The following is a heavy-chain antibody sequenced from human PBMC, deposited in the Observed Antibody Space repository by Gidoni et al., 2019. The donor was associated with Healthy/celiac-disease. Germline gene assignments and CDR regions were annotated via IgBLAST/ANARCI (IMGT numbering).Heavy chain of an antibody. V-gene: IGHV3-33*08. CDR2: IWYDGSNK. CDR1: GFTFSSYG. J-gene: IGHJ4*02. D-gene: IGHD2-15*01. Sequence: QVQLVESGGGVVQPGRSLRLSCAASGFTFSSYGMHWVRQAPGKGLEWVAVIWYDGSNKYYADSVKGRFTISRDNSKNTLYLQMNSLRAEDTAVYYCARDLGYGGNGKDYFDYWGQVTLVTVSS. CDR3: ARDLGYGGNGKDYFDY.